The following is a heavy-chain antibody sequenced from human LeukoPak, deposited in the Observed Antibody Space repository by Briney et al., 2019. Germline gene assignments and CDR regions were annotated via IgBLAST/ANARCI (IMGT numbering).Heavy chain of an antibody. V-gene: IGHV3-23*01. CDR3: ARGPNIRGPHTIFGVAVTLDF. CDR1: GFTFSSYA. CDR2: ISGSGGST. J-gene: IGHJ4*02. D-gene: IGHD3-3*01. Sequence: PGGSLRLSCAASGFTFSSYAMSWVRQAPAKGLERVSAISGSGGSTYYADSVKGLFTIFRDNSKNTLDLQMNSLKLDDTAVFYCARGPNIRGPHTIFGVAVTLDFWGQGILVTVSS.